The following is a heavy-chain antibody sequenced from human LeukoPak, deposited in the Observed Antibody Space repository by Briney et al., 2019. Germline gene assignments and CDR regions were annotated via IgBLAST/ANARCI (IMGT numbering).Heavy chain of an antibody. Sequence: SDTLSLTCTVSGGSISSGSYYWSWIRQPAAKGLEWIGRIYTSGSINYNPSLKSRVTISVNTSKNQFALKQRSVTAADTAVYYCARGYDILTYWGQGTLVTVSS. CDR3: ARGYDILTY. D-gene: IGHD3-9*01. J-gene: IGHJ4*02. CDR2: IYTSGSI. CDR1: GGSISSGSYY. V-gene: IGHV4-61*02.